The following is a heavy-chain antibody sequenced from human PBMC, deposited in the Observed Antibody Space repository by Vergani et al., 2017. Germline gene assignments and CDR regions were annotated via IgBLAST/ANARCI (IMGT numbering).Heavy chain of an antibody. CDR2: IRGSGGST. Sequence: EVQLLESGGGLVQPGGSLRLSCAASGFTFSSYAMSWVRQAPGKGLEWVSAIRGSGGSTYYADSVKGRFTISRDNSKNTLYLQMNSLRAEDTAVYYCAKAGIVVPAAITGIRAYYYYYMDVWGKGTTVTVSS. J-gene: IGHJ6*03. V-gene: IGHV3-23*01. CDR3: AKAGIVVPAAITGIRAYYYYYMDV. CDR1: GFTFSSYA. D-gene: IGHD2-2*01.